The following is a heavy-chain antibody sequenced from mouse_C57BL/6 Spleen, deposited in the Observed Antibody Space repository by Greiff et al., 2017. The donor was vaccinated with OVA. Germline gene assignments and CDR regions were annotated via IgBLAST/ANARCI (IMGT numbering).Heavy chain of an antibody. J-gene: IGHJ3*01. V-gene: IGHV1-9*01. Sequence: QVQLQQSGAELMKPGASVKLSCKATGYTFTGYWIEWVKQRPGHGLEWIGEILPGSGSTNYNEKFKGKATFTADTSSNTAYMQLSSLTTEDSAIYYWARGGITTVERGWFAYWGQGTLVTVSA. D-gene: IGHD1-1*01. CDR2: ILPGSGST. CDR1: GYTFTGYW. CDR3: ARGGITTVERGWFAY.